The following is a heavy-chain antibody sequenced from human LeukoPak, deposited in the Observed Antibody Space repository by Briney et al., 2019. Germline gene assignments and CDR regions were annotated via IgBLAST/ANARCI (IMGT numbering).Heavy chain of an antibody. V-gene: IGHV3-23*01. CDR3: ARSEAGYRYYFGF. J-gene: IGHJ6*04. CDR2: ISGEEALI. CDR1: GFTFSNYA. Sequence: PGGSLRLSCAASGFTFSNYAMSWVRQAPGKGMECVSTISGEEALIYYADSVKGRFTISRDNSKNSLYLQMSNVGPEDTARYCCARSEAGYRYYFGFWGEGTTVTVSS. D-gene: IGHD5-18*01.